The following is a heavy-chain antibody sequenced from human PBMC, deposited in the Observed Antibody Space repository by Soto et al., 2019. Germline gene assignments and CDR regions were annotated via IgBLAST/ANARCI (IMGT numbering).Heavy chain of an antibody. Sequence: QVQLVQSGAEVKKPGASVKVSCKASGYTLTSYGISWVRQAPGQGLEWMGWISADNGNTHYVQKRQGRVPMPTDTSTSTAYMELRSLRSDDTAVYYCAREYCSSTRCYQPDYWGQGTLVTVSS. V-gene: IGHV1-18*01. J-gene: IGHJ4*02. CDR2: ISADNGNT. D-gene: IGHD2-2*01. CDR1: GYTLTSYG. CDR3: AREYCSSTRCYQPDY.